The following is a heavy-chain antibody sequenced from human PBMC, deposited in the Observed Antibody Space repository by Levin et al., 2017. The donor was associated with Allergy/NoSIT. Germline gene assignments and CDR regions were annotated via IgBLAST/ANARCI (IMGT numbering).Heavy chain of an antibody. J-gene: IGHJ4*02. Sequence: GESLKISWEAAGYTFTDHYIHWVRQAPGQGLEWMGWVNCNSGDTHYAQKFQDRVTMTRDTSITTAYIEVSSLRFDDTALYFCARNDYGDYLQNFDYWGQGTLVTVSS. CDR2: VNCNSGDT. V-gene: IGHV1-2*02. D-gene: IGHD4-17*01. CDR3: ARNDYGDYLQNFDY. CDR1: GYTFTDHY.